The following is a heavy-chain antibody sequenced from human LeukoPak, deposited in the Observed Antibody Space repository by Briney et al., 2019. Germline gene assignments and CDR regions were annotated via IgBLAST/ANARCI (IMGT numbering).Heavy chain of an antibody. CDR2: ISGSGGST. J-gene: IGHJ4*02. V-gene: IGHV3-23*01. CDR3: AKDNRIQLWEPFDY. CDR1: GFTFSSYA. Sequence: PGGSLRLSCAASGFTFSSYAMSWVRQAPGKGLEWGSAISGSGGSTYYADSVKGGFTISRDNSKNTLYLQMNSLRAEDTAVYYCAKDNRIQLWEPFDYWGQGTLVTVSS. D-gene: IGHD5-18*01.